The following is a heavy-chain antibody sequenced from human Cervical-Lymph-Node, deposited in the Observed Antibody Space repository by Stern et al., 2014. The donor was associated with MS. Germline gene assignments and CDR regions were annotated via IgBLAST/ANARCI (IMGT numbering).Heavy chain of an antibody. J-gene: IGHJ2*01. CDR1: GFTFSNYG. V-gene: IGHV3-23*04. Sequence: EMQLVESGGGFVKPGGSLRLSCAVSGFTFSNYGMSWVRRAPGKGLAWVSAISGIGGSTFYADSVKGRFTSSRNNFQNALYLQMSSLRADDTAVYYCAKVSDDDDAHWFFDLWGRGTLVTVSS. D-gene: IGHD1-1*01. CDR2: ISGIGGST. CDR3: AKVSDDDDAHWFFDL.